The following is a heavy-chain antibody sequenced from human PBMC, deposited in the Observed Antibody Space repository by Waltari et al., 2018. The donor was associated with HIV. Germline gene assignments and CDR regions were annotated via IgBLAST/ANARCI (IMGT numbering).Heavy chain of an antibody. Sequence: EVQLVETGGGLIQPGGSLRLSCAASGFTVSSNYMSWVRQAPGTGLEWDSVIYSGGSTYYADSGKGRFTSARDNAKNALYLQMNSLRAEDTAVYYCARHDPSVVVVAATPGYFDYWGQGTLVTVSA. CDR3: ARHDPSVVVVAATPGYFDY. CDR1: GFTVSSNY. V-gene: IGHV3-53*02. CDR2: IYSGGST. J-gene: IGHJ4*02. D-gene: IGHD2-15*01.